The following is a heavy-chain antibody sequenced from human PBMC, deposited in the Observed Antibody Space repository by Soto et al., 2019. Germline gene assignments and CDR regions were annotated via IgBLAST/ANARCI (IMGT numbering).Heavy chain of an antibody. CDR3: AKDPNGDYVGAFDF. Sequence: PGGSLRLSCVASGFIFSDHYMDWVRQAPGKGLEWVSYISSSSSTIYYADSVKGRFTISRDNSKNTLYLQMNSLRAEDTALYYCAKDPNGDYVGAFDFWGQGIMVTVSS. J-gene: IGHJ3*01. CDR2: ISSSSSTI. D-gene: IGHD4-17*01. V-gene: IGHV3-11*01. CDR1: GFIFSDHY.